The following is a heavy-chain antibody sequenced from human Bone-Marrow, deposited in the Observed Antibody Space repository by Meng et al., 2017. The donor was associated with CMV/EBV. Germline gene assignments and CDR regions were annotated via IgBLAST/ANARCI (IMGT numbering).Heavy chain of an antibody. D-gene: IGHD3-3*01. J-gene: IGHJ4*02. Sequence: GGSLRLSCAASGFTFSSYWMSWVRQAPGKGLEWVANIKQDGSEKYYVDSVKGRFTISRDNAKNSLYLQMNSLRAEDTAVYYCARNIVRGYYDFWSGYYTGGYFDYWGQGTLVPVSS. CDR3: ARNIVRGYYDFWSGYYTGGYFDY. CDR1: GFTFSSYW. V-gene: IGHV3-7*01. CDR2: IKQDGSEK.